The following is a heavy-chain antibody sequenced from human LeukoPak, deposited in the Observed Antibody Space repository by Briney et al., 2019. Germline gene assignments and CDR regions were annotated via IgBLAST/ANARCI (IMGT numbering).Heavy chain of an antibody. D-gene: IGHD3-22*01. CDR2: ISSSSSYI. J-gene: IGHJ4*02. Sequence: GGSLRLSCAASGFTFSSYSMSWVRQAPGKGLEWVSSISSSSSYIYYADSVKGRFTISRDNAKNSLYLQMNSLRAEDTAVYYCARVRARSYYYDSSGYYSPFDYWGQGTLVTVSS. CDR1: GFTFSSYS. CDR3: ARVRARSYYYDSSGYYSPFDY. V-gene: IGHV3-21*01.